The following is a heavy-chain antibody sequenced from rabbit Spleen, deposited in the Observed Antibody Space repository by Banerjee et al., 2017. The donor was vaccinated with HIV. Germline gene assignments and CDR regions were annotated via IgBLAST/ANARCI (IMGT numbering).Heavy chain of an antibody. CDR3: ARENPGPAREYNL. J-gene: IGHJ4*01. Sequence: QEQLVESGGGLVQPEGSLTLTCTASGFSFSGNRRMCCVRQAPGKGLEWIGCIDTGNDGTYFASWAKGRFSISKATAPTVTLQKTTRPAADTAAYFCARENPGPAREYNLWGPGTLVTVS. V-gene: IGHV1S45*01. CDR1: GFSFSGNRR. D-gene: IGHD7-1*01. CDR2: IDTGNDGT.